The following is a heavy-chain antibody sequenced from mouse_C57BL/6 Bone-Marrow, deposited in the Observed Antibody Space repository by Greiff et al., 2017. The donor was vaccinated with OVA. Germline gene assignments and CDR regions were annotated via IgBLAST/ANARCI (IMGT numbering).Heavy chain of an antibody. CDR3: ARRDYSNPWFAY. D-gene: IGHD2-5*01. CDR1: GYAFTNYL. J-gene: IGHJ3*01. Sequence: QVQLQQSGAELVRPGTSVKVSCKASGYAFTNYLIEWVKQRPGQGLEWIGVINPGSGGTNYNEKFKGKATLTADKSSSTAYMQLSSLTSEDSAVYFCARRDYSNPWFAYWGQGTLVTVSA. V-gene: IGHV1-54*01. CDR2: INPGSGGT.